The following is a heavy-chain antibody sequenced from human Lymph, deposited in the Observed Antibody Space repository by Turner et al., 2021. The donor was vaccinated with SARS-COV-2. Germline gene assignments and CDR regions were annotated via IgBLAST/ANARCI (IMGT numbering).Heavy chain of an antibody. CDR1: GGSISSGGYY. D-gene: IGHD1-1*01. Sequence: QVQLQESGPGLVKPSQTLSLTCTVSGGSISSGGYYWSWIRQHPGMGLEWIGYIYYSGSTYYNPSLKSRVTISLDTSKNQFSLKLSSVTAADTAVYYCARARTSGTNYPGDFDYWGQGTPVTVSS. CDR3: ARARTSGTNYPGDFDY. V-gene: IGHV4-31*03. CDR2: IYYSGST. J-gene: IGHJ4*02.